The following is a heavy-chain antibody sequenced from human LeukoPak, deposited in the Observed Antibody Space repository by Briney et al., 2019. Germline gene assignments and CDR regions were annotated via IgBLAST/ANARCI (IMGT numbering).Heavy chain of an antibody. CDR2: INYSGST. CDR3: ARHGSGSTWFDP. Sequence: PSQTLSLTCTVSGGSISSDNYQWSWIRQPPGKGLEWIGYINYSGSTYYNPSLKSRVTISVDTSKNHFSLKLSSVTAADTAVYYCARHGSGSTWFDPWGQGTLVTVSS. CDR1: GGSISSDNYQ. V-gene: IGHV4-30-4*01. J-gene: IGHJ5*02. D-gene: IGHD3-10*01.